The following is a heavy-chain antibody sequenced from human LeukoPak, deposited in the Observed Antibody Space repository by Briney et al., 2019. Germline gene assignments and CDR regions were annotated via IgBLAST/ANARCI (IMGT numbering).Heavy chain of an antibody. V-gene: IGHV4-59*01. CDR1: GGSISSYY. Sequence: PSETLSLTCTVSGGSISSYYWSWIRQPPGKGLEWIGYIYYSGSTNYNPSLKSRVTISVDTSKNQFSLKLSSVTAADTAVYYCARAKVVSAAPPEFDYWGQGTLVTVSS. CDR3: ARAKVVSAAPPEFDY. J-gene: IGHJ4*02. CDR2: IYYSGST. D-gene: IGHD2-2*01.